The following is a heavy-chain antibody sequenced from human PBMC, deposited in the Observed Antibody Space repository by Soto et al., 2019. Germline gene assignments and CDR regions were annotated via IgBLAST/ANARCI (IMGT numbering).Heavy chain of an antibody. CDR1: GFTFSSYA. J-gene: IGHJ3*02. V-gene: IGHV3-30-3*01. CDR2: ISYDGSNK. Sequence: QVQLVESGGGVVQPGRSLRLSCAASGFTFSSYAMHWVRQAPGKGLEWVAVISYDGSNKYYADSVKGRFTISRDNSKNTQYLQMNSLRAEDTAVYYCARDRNIVVVKWDAFDIWGQGTMVTVSS. CDR3: ARDRNIVVVKWDAFDI. D-gene: IGHD3-22*01.